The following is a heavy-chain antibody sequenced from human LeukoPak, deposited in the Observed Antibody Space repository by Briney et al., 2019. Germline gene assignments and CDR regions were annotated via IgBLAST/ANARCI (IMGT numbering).Heavy chain of an antibody. Sequence: SETLSLTCTVSGGSFSNYYWSRIRQPAGKGLEWIGRIYTSGSTNYNPPVKSRVTMSVDTSNNQFSLKLTSVTAADTAVYYCARQPPQYYGMDVWGQGTTVTVSS. D-gene: IGHD1-14*01. J-gene: IGHJ6*02. CDR1: GGSFSNYY. V-gene: IGHV4-4*07. CDR2: IYTSGST. CDR3: ARQPPQYYGMDV.